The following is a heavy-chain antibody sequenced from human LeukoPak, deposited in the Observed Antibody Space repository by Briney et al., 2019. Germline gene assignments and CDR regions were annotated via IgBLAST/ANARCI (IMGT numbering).Heavy chain of an antibody. CDR3: AKGSKGTYDY. Sequence: GGSLRLSYVVSGFTFSSYVMTWVRQAPGKGLEWVSSIIGNGDSTYYADSVKGRFTISRDNSKNTLYLQMNSLRAEGTAIYYCAKGSKGTYDYWGQGTLVTVSS. J-gene: IGHJ4*02. CDR2: IIGNGDST. CDR1: GFTFSSYV. V-gene: IGHV3-23*01.